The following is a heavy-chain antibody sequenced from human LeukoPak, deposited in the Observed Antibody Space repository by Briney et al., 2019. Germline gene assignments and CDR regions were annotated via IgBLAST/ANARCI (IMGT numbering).Heavy chain of an antibody. V-gene: IGHV3-53*01. D-gene: IGHD5-18*01. CDR3: ARVSLAYTAVDY. Sequence: GGSLRLSCAASGFTFSSYAMSWVRQAPGKGLEWVSVIYSGGSTYYADSVKGRFTISRDNSKNTLYLQMNSLRAEDTAVYYCARVSLAYTAVDYWGQGTLVTVSS. CDR2: IYSGGST. J-gene: IGHJ4*02. CDR1: GFTFSSYA.